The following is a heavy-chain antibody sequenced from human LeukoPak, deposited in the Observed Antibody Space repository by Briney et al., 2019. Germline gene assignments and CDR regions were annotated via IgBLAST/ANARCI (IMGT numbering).Heavy chain of an antibody. J-gene: IGHJ4*02. CDR2: LASSSGGGT. CDR1: GFTFRSYA. D-gene: IGHD2-21*01. Sequence: GGSQRLSCAASGFTFRSYAMSWVRQAPGKGLEWVSTLASSSGGGTYYADSVKGRFTISRDSSRNTLFLQMNSLRAEDTAVYYCAKDLSSDWRLFDSWGQGTLVTVSS. V-gene: IGHV3-23*01. CDR3: AKDLSSDWRLFDS.